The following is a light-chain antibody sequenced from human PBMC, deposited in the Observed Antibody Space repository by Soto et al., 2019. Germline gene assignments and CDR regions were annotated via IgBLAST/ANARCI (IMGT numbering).Light chain of an antibody. V-gene: IGKV3-11*01. CDR3: QQRNSWPLT. Sequence: VLTQSPDTLSLSPGERATLSCRGSQGVGKFLVWYHQKPGLSPSLVIYEASKRATDIPDRFSGSGSGTAFTLTINRLEPEDVGFYYCQQRNSWPLTFGGGTKVELK. J-gene: IGKJ4*01. CDR1: QGVGKF. CDR2: EAS.